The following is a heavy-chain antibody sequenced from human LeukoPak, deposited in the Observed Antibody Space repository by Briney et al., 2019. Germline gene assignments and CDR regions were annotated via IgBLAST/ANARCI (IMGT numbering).Heavy chain of an antibody. CDR3: ARVLGDWFSYGMDV. CDR1: GGTFSSYA. Sequence: VASVKVSCKASGGTFSSYAISWVRQAPGQGLEWMGRIIPILGIANYAQKFQGRVTITADKSTSTAYMELSSLRSEDTAVYYCARVLGDWFSYGMDVWGQGTTVTVSS. V-gene: IGHV1-69*04. D-gene: IGHD3-9*01. CDR2: IIPILGIA. J-gene: IGHJ6*02.